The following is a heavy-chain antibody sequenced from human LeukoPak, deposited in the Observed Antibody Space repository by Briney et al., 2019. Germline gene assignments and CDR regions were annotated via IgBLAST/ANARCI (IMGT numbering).Heavy chain of an antibody. D-gene: IGHD2-21*01. CDR1: GVSISNYF. Sequence: SATLSLTCNVFGVSISNYFWSWLRQPAGKGLEWIGRFYASGTTYYNPSLRSRVTLSMDTSKSHFSLKLTSVTAADTAVYYCARTHCGGGSCDTFDPWGQGTLVTVSS. J-gene: IGHJ5*02. V-gene: IGHV4-4*07. CDR2: FYASGTT. CDR3: ARTHCGGGSCDTFDP.